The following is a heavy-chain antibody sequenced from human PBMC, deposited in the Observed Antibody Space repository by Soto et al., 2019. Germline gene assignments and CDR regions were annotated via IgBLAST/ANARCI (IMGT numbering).Heavy chain of an antibody. J-gene: IGHJ5*02. Sequence: PSESLSFTCAVYVGSFNGYYWNWIRQPPGKGLEWIGEINHTGGTHYNPSLKSRVTMSVDTSKNQFSLRLSSVTAADTAIYYCAARITVFGLLIPPFDPWGQGTQVTVSS. CDR2: INHTGGT. CDR3: AARITVFGLLIPPFDP. CDR1: VGSFNGYY. V-gene: IGHV4-34*01. D-gene: IGHD3-3*01.